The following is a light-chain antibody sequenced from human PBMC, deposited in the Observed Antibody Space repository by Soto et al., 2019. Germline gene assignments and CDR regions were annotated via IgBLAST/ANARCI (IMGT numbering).Light chain of an antibody. CDR2: EGN. CDR3: CSYAGTTTFV. CDR1: SSDVGSYNL. J-gene: IGLJ1*01. V-gene: IGLV2-23*01. Sequence: QSALTQPASVSGSPGQSITISCTGTSSDVGSYNLVSWYQQHPGKAPKLMIYEGNKRTSGVSNRFSGSKSANTASLTISGLQTEDEADYYCCSYAGTTTFVFGTGTKLTVL.